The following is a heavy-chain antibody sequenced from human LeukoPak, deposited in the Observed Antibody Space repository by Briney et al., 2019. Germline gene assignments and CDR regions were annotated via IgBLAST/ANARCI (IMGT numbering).Heavy chain of an antibody. D-gene: IGHD1-7*01. Sequence: KTSETLSLTCTVSGGSISSYYWSWMRQSPGKGLEWIGYIYYSGSTNYNPSLKSRVTISLDTSKNQFSLQLSSVTAADTAVYYCASTDWNYARWGQGILVTVSS. CDR3: ASTDWNYAR. V-gene: IGHV4-59*08. CDR2: IYYSGST. J-gene: IGHJ4*02. CDR1: GGSISSYY.